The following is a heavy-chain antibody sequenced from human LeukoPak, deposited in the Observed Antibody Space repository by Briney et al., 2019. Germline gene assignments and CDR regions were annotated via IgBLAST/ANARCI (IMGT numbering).Heavy chain of an antibody. D-gene: IGHD3-10*01. CDR1: GDSISSGFYY. J-gene: IGHJ4*02. CDR2: IYYSGVT. Sequence: SETLSLTCTVSGDSISSGFYYWGWIRLHPGRGLEWIGHIYYSGVTYYNPSLKSRVTISVDTSNNQFSLKLSAATAADTALYYCARGYMVRGVINFDYWGQGTLVTVSS. CDR3: ARGYMVRGVINFDY. V-gene: IGHV4-31*03.